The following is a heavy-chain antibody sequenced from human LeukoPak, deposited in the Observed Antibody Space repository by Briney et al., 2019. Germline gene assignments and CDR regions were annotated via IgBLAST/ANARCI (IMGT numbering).Heavy chain of an antibody. CDR1: GFTFSSYA. V-gene: IGHV3-64*01. D-gene: IGHD1-26*01. J-gene: IGHJ4*02. CDR3: ARGGPFQWEPLVY. Sequence: PGGSLRLSCAASGFTFSSYAMHWVRQAPGKGLEYVSVISSNGGSTYYANSVKGRFTISRDNSKNTLYLQMGSLRAEDMAVYYCARGGPFQWEPLVYWGQGTLVTVSS. CDR2: ISSNGGST.